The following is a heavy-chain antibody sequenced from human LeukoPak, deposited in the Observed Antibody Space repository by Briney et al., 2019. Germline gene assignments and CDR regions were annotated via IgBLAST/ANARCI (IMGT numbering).Heavy chain of an antibody. CDR1: GFTFSSYG. Sequence: SLRLSCAASGFTFSSYGMHWVRQAPGKGLEWVAVISYDGSNKYYADSVRGRFTISRDNAKNSLYLQMNSLRDDDTAVYYCTKGETAVTSYLHFWGQGTLVTVSS. J-gene: IGHJ4*02. V-gene: IGHV3-30*18. CDR2: ISYDGSNK. CDR3: TKGETAVTSYLHF. D-gene: IGHD4-17*01.